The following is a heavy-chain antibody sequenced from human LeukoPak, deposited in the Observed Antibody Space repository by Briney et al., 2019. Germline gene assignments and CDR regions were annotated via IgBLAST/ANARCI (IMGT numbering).Heavy chain of an antibody. Sequence: GGSLRLSCAASGFTFSSYWMSWVRQAPGKGLEWVANIKQDGSEKYYVDSVKGRFTISRDNAKNSLYLQMNSLRAEDTAVYYCARAAGNYYDSSGYYDYFDYWGQGTLVTVSS. V-gene: IGHV3-7*01. J-gene: IGHJ4*02. CDR2: IKQDGSEK. CDR1: GFTFSSYW. D-gene: IGHD3-22*01. CDR3: ARAAGNYYDSSGYYDYFDY.